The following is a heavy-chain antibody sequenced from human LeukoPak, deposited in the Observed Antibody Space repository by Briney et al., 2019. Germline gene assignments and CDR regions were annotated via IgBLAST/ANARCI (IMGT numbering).Heavy chain of an antibody. J-gene: IGHJ4*02. Sequence: KPSETLSLTCAVYGGSFSGYYWSWIRQPPGKGLEWIGEINHSGSTNYNPSLKSRVTISVDTSKNQFSLKLSSVTAADTAVYYCAGVLYSGSPYFDYWGQGTLVTVSS. V-gene: IGHV4-34*01. D-gene: IGHD1-26*01. CDR1: GGSFSGYY. CDR2: INHSGST. CDR3: AGVLYSGSPYFDY.